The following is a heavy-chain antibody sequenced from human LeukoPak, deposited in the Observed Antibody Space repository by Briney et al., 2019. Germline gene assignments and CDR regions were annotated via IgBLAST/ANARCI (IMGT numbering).Heavy chain of an antibody. J-gene: IGHJ3*02. CDR1: GGSVSSRPHF. CDR2: IYYTGSA. Sequence: SSETLSLTCTVSGGSVSSRPHFWAWIRQTPGKGLEWIGTIYYTGSANYNPSLKSRVTMSVDTSKDHFSLNLSSVTATDTAVYFCVRLWGGYFAGNTFDIWGQGTVVSVSS. D-gene: IGHD3-3*01. CDR3: VRLWGGYFAGNTFDI. V-gene: IGHV4-39*02.